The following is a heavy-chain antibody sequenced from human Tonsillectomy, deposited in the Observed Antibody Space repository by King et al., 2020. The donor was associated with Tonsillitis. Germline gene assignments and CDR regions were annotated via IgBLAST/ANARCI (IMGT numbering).Heavy chain of an antibody. V-gene: IGHV4-4*07. Sequence: VQLQESGPGLVKPSETLSLTCTVSGGSISSYYWSWIRQPAGKGLGWVGGIYTNGSTNSHPPLKDRVTMSVDTSKNQFSLKLSSVTAADTAVYYCASDDKTQLLYYYYGMDVWGQGTTVTVSS. CDR1: GGSISSYY. CDR2: IYTNGST. J-gene: IGHJ6*02. CDR3: ASDDKTQLLYYYYGMDV. D-gene: IGHD2-2*01.